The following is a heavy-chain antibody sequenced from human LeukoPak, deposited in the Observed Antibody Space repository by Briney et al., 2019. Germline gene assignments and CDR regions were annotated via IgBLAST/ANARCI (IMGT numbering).Heavy chain of an antibody. Sequence: PGGSLRLSCAASGFTFSSYEMNWVRQAPGKGLEWLSHISASGTTTYQADSVKGRFTSSRDNAKKSLYLQMNSLRAEDTAVYYCARDHCSSNSCFFDYWGQGTLVTVSP. J-gene: IGHJ4*02. CDR2: ISASGTTT. CDR3: ARDHCSSNSCFFDY. D-gene: IGHD2-2*01. CDR1: GFTFSSYE. V-gene: IGHV3-48*03.